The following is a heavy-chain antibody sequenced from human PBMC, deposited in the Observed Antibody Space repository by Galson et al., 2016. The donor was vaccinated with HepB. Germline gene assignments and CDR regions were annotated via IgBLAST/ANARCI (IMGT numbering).Heavy chain of an antibody. J-gene: IGHJ3*01. Sequence: QSGAEVKKPGESLKISCKGSGYTFSSYWIAWVRQTPGKGLEWMGIIYHADSDTRYRPSFQGQFTISVDKSTNTAYLQWGGLKASDSAMYSCASPYDDTSPLAFNGFDLWGQGTMVTVSS. CDR2: IYHADSDT. V-gene: IGHV5-51*01. D-gene: IGHD4-17*01. CDR1: GYTFSSYW. CDR3: ASPYDDTSPLAFNGFDL.